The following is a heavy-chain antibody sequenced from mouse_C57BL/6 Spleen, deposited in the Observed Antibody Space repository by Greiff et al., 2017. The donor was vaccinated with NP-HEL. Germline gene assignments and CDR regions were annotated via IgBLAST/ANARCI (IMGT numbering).Heavy chain of an antibody. CDR3: AKESPNWDGFAY. CDR2: INPGSGGT. V-gene: IGHV1-54*01. D-gene: IGHD4-1*02. J-gene: IGHJ3*01. CDR1: GYAFTNYL. Sequence: QVQLQQSGAELVRPGPSVKVSCKASGYAFTNYLIEWVKQRPGQGLEWIGVINPGSGGTNYNEKFKGKATLTADKSSSTAYMQLSSLTSEDSAVYVCAKESPNWDGFAYWGQGTLVTVSA.